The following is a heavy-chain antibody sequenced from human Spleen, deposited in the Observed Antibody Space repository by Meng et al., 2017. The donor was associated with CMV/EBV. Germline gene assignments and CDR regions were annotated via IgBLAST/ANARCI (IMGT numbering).Heavy chain of an antibody. Sequence: QLTLKWSVPPLVTPPRRPPLTCTFSGFSLSTVGVGVGWIRQPPGKALEWLALIYWDDDKRYSPSLKSRLTITKDTSKNQVVLTMTNMDPVDTATYYCAHLLAVATCFDYWGQGTLVTVSS. V-gene: IGHV2-5*02. D-gene: IGHD6-19*01. CDR3: AHLLAVATCFDY. J-gene: IGHJ4*02. CDR1: GFSLSTVGVG. CDR2: IYWDDDK.